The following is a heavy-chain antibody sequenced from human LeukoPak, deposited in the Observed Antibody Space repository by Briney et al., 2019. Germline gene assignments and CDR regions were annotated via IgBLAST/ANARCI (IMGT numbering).Heavy chain of an antibody. D-gene: IGHD6-6*01. J-gene: IGHJ5*02. CDR2: INTNTGNP. CDR3: ARRGSSVRGHWFDP. Sequence: ASVKVSCKASGYTFTSYAMNWVRQAPGQGLEWMGWINTNTGNPTYAQGFTGRFVFSLDTSVSTAYLQISSLKAEDTAVCYCARRGSSVRGHWFDPWGQGTLVTVSS. V-gene: IGHV7-4-1*02. CDR1: GYTFTSYA.